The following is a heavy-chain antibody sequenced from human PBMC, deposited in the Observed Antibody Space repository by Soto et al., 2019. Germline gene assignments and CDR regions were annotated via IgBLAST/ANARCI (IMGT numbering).Heavy chain of an antibody. V-gene: IGHV4-30-4*01. J-gene: IGHJ4*02. D-gene: IGHD2-15*01. CDR3: ATMGTPATGLYYFDF. CDR1: GGSISSGNYY. Sequence: QVQLQESGPGLVKPSQTLSLTCTVSGGSISSGNYYWSWIRQPPGKGLEWIGFISYSGSAHYNPSLKSRVNMSVDTSKMQFSLNLSFVTAADTAVYYCATMGTPATGLYYFDFWGQGTLFTVSS. CDR2: ISYSGSA.